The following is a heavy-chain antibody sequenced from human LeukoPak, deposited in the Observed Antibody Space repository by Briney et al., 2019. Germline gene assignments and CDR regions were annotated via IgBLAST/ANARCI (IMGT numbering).Heavy chain of an antibody. V-gene: IGHV1-2*02. CDR2: MNPNSGGT. CDR3: ARVGERPNWGPSAFDI. D-gene: IGHD7-27*01. CDR1: GYTFTSYD. Sequence: GASVKVSCKASGYTFTSYDINWVRQATGQGLEWMGWMNPNSGGTNYAQKFQGRVTMTRDTSISTAYMELSRPRSDDTAVYYCARVGERPNWGPSAFDIWGQGTMVTVSS. J-gene: IGHJ3*02.